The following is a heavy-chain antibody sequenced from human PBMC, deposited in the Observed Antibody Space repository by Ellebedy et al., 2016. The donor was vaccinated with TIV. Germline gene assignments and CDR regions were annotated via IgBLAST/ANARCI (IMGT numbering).Heavy chain of an antibody. D-gene: IGHD3-22*01. Sequence: AASVKVSCKASGYTFTSYGISWVRQAPGQGLEWMGWISAYNGNTNYAQKLQGRVTMTTHTSTSTAYMELRSLRSDDTAVYYCAGVTLDYYDSSGYYYWGQGTLVTVSS. CDR2: ISAYNGNT. CDR3: AGVTLDYYDSSGYYY. CDR1: GYTFTSYG. V-gene: IGHV1-18*01. J-gene: IGHJ4*02.